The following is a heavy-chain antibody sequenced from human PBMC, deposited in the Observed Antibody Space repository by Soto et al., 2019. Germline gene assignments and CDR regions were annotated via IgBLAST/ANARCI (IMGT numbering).Heavy chain of an antibody. Sequence: SVQVSCKPSAYAFRSYYMYWVRQAPGQGLEWMGIINPSGGSTSYAQKFQGRVTMTRGTSTSTVYMELSSLRSEDTAVYYCARGPGIAVAVNFDYWGQGTLVTVSS. D-gene: IGHD6-19*01. J-gene: IGHJ4*02. V-gene: IGHV1-46*01. CDR1: AYAFRSYY. CDR3: ARGPGIAVAVNFDY. CDR2: INPSGGST.